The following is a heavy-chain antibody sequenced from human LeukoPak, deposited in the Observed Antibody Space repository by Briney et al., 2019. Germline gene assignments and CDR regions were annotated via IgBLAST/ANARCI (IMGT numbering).Heavy chain of an antibody. CDR1: GGTFSSYA. V-gene: IGHV1-69*13. J-gene: IGHJ6*02. CDR2: IIPIFGTA. Sequence: ASVKVSCKASGGTFSSYAISWVRQAPGQGLEWMGGIIPIFGTANYAQKFQGRVTITADESTSTAYMELSSLRSEDTAVYYCARGPEHYYYYGMDVWGQGTTVTVSS. CDR3: ARGPEHYYYYGMDV.